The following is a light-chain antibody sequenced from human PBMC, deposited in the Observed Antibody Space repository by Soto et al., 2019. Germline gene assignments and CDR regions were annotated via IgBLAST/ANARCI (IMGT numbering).Light chain of an antibody. CDR3: SSYTSGSTLVV. V-gene: IGLV2-14*01. CDR1: SNDIGYHNY. CDR2: KVS. J-gene: IGLJ1*01. Sequence: QSALTQPASVSGSPGQSITISCIGTSNDIGYHNYVSWYQQQPGKAPKLMIYKVSNRPSGVSNRFSGSKSGNTASLTISGLQAEDEADYYCSSYTSGSTLVVFGTGTKLTVL.